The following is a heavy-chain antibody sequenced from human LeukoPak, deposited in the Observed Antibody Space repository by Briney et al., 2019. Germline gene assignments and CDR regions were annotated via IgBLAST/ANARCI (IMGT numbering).Heavy chain of an antibody. J-gene: IGHJ6*03. D-gene: IGHD6-13*01. CDR2: INPNSGGT. CDR3: ARVSNAAADDYYMDV. Sequence: GASVKVSCKASGYTFTGYYMHWVRQAPGQGLEWMGWINPNSGGTNYAQKFQGRVTMTRDTSISTAYMELSRLRSDDTAVYYCARVSNAAADDYYMDVWGKGTTVTVSS. CDR1: GYTFTGYY. V-gene: IGHV1-2*02.